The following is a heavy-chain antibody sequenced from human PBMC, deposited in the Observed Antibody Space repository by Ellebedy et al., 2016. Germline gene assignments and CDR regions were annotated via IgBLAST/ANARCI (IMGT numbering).Heavy chain of an antibody. CDR2: ISAYNGNT. CDR3: GGEGGGGQLGLVDY. Sequence: ASVKVSCKASGYTFTSYGISWVRQAPGQGLEWMGWISAYNGNTNYAQKLQGRVTMTTDTSTSTAYMELGSLRSDARAVYYWGGEGGGGQLGLVDYWGQGTLVTVSS. CDR1: GYTFTSYG. D-gene: IGHD6-6*01. V-gene: IGHV1-18*01. J-gene: IGHJ4*02.